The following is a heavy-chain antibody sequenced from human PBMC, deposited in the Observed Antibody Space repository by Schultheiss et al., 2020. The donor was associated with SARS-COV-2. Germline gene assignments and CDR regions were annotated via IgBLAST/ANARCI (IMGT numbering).Heavy chain of an antibody. Sequence: GGSLRLSCAASGFTFSSYAMSWVRQAPGKGLEWVSVIYSGGSTYYADSVKGRFTISRDNAKNSLYLQMNSLRAEDTAVYYCARARPPYYDFWSGYYGDFDYWGQGTLVTVSS. V-gene: IGHV3-66*01. D-gene: IGHD3-3*01. CDR1: GFTFSSYA. CDR2: IYSGGST. CDR3: ARARPPYYDFWSGYYGDFDY. J-gene: IGHJ4*02.